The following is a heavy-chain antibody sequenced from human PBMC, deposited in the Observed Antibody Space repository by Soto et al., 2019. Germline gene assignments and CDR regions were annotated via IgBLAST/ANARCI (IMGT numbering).Heavy chain of an antibody. CDR3: ARARDYDLLTAREYAFDV. Sequence: QVQLVQSGAEVKKPGSSVRVSCKVSGGSFRNYGITWVRQAPGQGLEWMGGIMPIFGTANYAQKFQGRVTISADELTTTVSLELSSLSSDDTAVYFCARARDYDLLTAREYAFDVWGRGTTVAVS. D-gene: IGHD3-9*01. J-gene: IGHJ6*02. CDR2: IMPIFGTA. CDR1: GGSFRNYG. V-gene: IGHV1-69*01.